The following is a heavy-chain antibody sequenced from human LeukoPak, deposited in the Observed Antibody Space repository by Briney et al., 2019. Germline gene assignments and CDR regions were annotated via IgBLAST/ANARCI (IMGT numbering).Heavy chain of an antibody. V-gene: IGHV3-30*18. CDR1: GITFSSYG. J-gene: IGHJ5*02. D-gene: IGHD3-10*01. CDR2: ISYDGSNK. CDR3: AKDRGWFGELIYWFDP. Sequence: GRSLRLSCAASGITFSSYGMHWVRQAPGKGLEWVAVISYDGSNKYYADSVKGRFTISRDNSKNTLYLQMNSLRAEDTAVYYCAKDRGWFGELIYWFDPWGQGTLVTVSS.